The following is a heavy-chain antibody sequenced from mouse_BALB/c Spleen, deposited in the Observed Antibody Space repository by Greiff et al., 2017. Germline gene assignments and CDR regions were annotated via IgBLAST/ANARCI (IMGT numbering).Heavy chain of an antibody. CDR1: GFTFSNYW. Sequence: EVQVVESGGGLVQPGGSMKLSCVASGFTFSNYWMNWVRQSPEKGLEWVAEIRLKSNNYATHYAESVKGRFTISRDDSKSSVYLQMNNLRAEDTGIYYCTRGGIYYYGSSYDYFDYWGQGTTLTVSS. V-gene: IGHV6-6*02. J-gene: IGHJ2*01. CDR2: IRLKSNNYAT. CDR3: TRGGIYYYGSSYDYFDY. D-gene: IGHD1-1*01.